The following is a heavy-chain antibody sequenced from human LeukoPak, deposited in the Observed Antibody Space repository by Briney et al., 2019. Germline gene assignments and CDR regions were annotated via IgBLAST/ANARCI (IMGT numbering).Heavy chain of an antibody. J-gene: IGHJ4*02. CDR2: IYYTGST. D-gene: IGHD3-10*01. V-gene: IGHV4-59*08. CDR1: GGSISSYY. CDR3: ARLFRSGSYYPSLDY. Sequence: SETLSLTCTVSGGSISSYYWTWIRQPPGKGLEWIGYIYYTGSTNYNPSLKSRVTISVDTSKNQFSLKLSSVTAADTAVYYCARLFRSGSYYPSLDYWGQGTLVTVPS.